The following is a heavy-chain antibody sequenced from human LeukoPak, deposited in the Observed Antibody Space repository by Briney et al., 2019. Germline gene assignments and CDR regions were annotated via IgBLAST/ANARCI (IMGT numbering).Heavy chain of an antibody. V-gene: IGHV1-46*01. J-gene: IGHJ4*02. Sequence: GASVTVSCKASGYTFSNYYIHWARQAPGQGLEWMGKINPSGGRTVYAQKFQGRVTVTRDTSTSTVYMDLSSLRSEDAAVYYCVRELAGGYFDYWGQGTLVTVSS. D-gene: IGHD4-23*01. CDR2: INPSGGRT. CDR3: VRELAGGYFDY. CDR1: GYTFSNYY.